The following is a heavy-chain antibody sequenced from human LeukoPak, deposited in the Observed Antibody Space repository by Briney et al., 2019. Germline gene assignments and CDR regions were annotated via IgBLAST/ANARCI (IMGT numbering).Heavy chain of an antibody. J-gene: IGHJ6*02. Sequence: PSETLSLTCTVSGGSISSSSYYWGWIGQPPGKGLEWIGSIYYSGSTYYNPSLKSRVTISVDTSKNQFSLKLSSVTAADTAVYYCARDKIAVAGNQDYYYYYGMDVWGQGTTVTVSS. CDR2: IYYSGST. V-gene: IGHV4-39*07. D-gene: IGHD6-19*01. CDR3: ARDKIAVAGNQDYYYYYGMDV. CDR1: GGSISSSSYY.